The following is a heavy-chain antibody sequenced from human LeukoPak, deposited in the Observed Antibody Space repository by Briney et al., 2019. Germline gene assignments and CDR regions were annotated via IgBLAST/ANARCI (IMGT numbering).Heavy chain of an antibody. D-gene: IGHD2-2*01. Sequence: SVKVSCKASGGTFSSYAISWVRQAPGQGLEWMGGIIPIFGTANYAQKFQGRVTITADESTSTAYMELSSLRSEDTAVYYCASGAPNVVVPAANTIRYYYYGMDAWGQGTAVTVSS. CDR1: GGTFSSYA. CDR2: IIPIFGTA. V-gene: IGHV1-69*13. J-gene: IGHJ6*02. CDR3: ASGAPNVVVPAANTIRYYYYGMDA.